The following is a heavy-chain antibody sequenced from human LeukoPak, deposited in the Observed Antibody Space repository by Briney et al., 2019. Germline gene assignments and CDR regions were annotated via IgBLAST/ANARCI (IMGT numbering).Heavy chain of an antibody. D-gene: IGHD1-26*01. CDR3: ARNEPVLGTTGLNDFFDD. Sequence: SETLSLTCTVSGGSIRGSSDYWGWIRQSPGKGLEWIGSIYYSGSTYYNPSPKSRVTISVDTSKNQFYVKLTSVTAADTAVYYCARNEPVLGTTGLNDFFDDWGQGTLVTVSS. V-gene: IGHV4-39*01. CDR2: IYYSGST. J-gene: IGHJ4*02. CDR1: GGSIRGSSDY.